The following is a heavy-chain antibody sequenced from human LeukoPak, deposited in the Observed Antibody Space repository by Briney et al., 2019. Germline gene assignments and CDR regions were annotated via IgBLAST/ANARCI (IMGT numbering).Heavy chain of an antibody. Sequence: GGSLRLSCAASGFTFSSYWMSWVCQAPGKGLEWVANIKQDGSEINYVDSVKGRFTISRDNAKNSLYLQMKSLRAEDTAVYYCARGMGAPDYWGQGTLVTVSS. D-gene: IGHD1-26*01. CDR1: GFTFSSYW. CDR2: IKQDGSEI. CDR3: ARGMGAPDY. V-gene: IGHV3-7*04. J-gene: IGHJ4*02.